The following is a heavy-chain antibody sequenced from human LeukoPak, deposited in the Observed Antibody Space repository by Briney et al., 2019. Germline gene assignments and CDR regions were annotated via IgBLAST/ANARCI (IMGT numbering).Heavy chain of an antibody. J-gene: IGHJ4*02. CDR1: GFTFSSHS. V-gene: IGHV3-48*01. CDR3: ARGTYYYED. D-gene: IGHD3-22*01. Sequence: GGSLRLSCAASGFTFSSHSMNWVRQAPGKGLEWVSYISSSSSTIYYADSVKGRFTISRDNAKNSLYLQMNSLRAEDTAVYYCARGTYYYEDWGQGTLVTVSS. CDR2: ISSSSSTI.